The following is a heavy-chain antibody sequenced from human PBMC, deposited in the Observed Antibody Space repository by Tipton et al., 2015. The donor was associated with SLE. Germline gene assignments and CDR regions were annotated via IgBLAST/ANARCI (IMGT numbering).Heavy chain of an antibody. CDR3: ARDPTTRNDYGDLHDAFDI. V-gene: IGHV3-66*02. J-gene: IGHJ3*02. CDR2: IYSVGRT. D-gene: IGHD4-17*01. CDR1: GFTVSSNY. Sequence: GSLRLSCAASGFTVSSNYMSWVRQAPGKGLEWVSGIYSVGRTYYADSVKGRFTISRDNSKNTLYLQMNSLRAEDTAVYYCARDPTTRNDYGDLHDAFDIWGRGTMVTVSS.